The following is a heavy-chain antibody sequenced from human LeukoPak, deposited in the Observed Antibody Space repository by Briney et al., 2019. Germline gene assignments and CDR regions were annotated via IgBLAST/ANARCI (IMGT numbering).Heavy chain of an antibody. J-gene: IGHJ3*02. CDR2: IYYSGST. CDR1: GGSISSYY. V-gene: IGHV4-59*01. D-gene: IGHD5-24*01. Sequence: PSETLSLTCTVSGGSISSYYWSWIRQPPGKGLEWTGYIYYSGSTNFNPSLKSRVTISVDTSKNQFSLKLSSVTAADTAVYYCARDFGWLPPAFDIWGQGTMVTVSS. CDR3: ARDFGWLPPAFDI.